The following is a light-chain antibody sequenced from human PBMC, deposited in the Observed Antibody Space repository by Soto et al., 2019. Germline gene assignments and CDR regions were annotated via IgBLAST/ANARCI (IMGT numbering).Light chain of an antibody. CDR1: SGDVGGYKF. V-gene: IGLV2-23*02. Sequence: QSALTQPASVSGSPGQSITIYCTGTSGDVGGYKFVSWYQQHPGKAPKLMIYEVSNRPSGVSSRFSGSKSGNTASLTISGLQAEDEADYYCCSYASSNTLVVGGGTQLTVL. J-gene: IGLJ2*01. CDR3: CSYASSNTLV. CDR2: EVS.